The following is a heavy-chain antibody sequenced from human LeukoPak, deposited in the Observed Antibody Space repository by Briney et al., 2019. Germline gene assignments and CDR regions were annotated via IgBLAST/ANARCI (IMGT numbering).Heavy chain of an antibody. CDR2: IYFTGST. CDR1: GGSICSRY. Sequence: PSETLSLTCTVSGGSICSRYWSWIRQPPGKGLEWIGSIYFTGSTDYNPPLKSRVAISVDTSKNQFSLKLTSVTAADTAVYYCACSNTTLAPFDYWGQGTLITVSS. CDR3: ACSNTTLAPFDY. J-gene: IGHJ4*02. D-gene: IGHD1-1*01. V-gene: IGHV4-59*11.